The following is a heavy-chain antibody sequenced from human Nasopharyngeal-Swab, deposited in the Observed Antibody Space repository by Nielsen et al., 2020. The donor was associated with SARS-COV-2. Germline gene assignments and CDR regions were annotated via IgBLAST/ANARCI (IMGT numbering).Heavy chain of an antibody. Sequence: GGSLRLSCVTSGFTSDDYGMHWVRQVPGKGLEWVSLISWDGVNTYYAGSVRGRFTISRDNSRNSLYLQMNSLKTEDTALYYCARGVHYMSYFHTPPSDQWGQGTLVTVSS. CDR1: GFTSDDYG. D-gene: IGHD3-10*01. CDR2: ISWDGVNT. CDR3: ARGVHYMSYFHTPPSDQ. V-gene: IGHV3-43*01. J-gene: IGHJ4*02.